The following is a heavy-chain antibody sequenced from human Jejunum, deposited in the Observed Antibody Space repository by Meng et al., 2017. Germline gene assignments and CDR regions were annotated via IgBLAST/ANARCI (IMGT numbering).Heavy chain of an antibody. CDR3: ARDHMGSLDY. Sequence: QVHLQWSGPGLVRPSATLSLICTVSGGSVSRAGYQWGWIRQPPGKGLEWIGYASTNYNPSLKSRVTISLDTSRNQFSLSLSSVTAADTAVYYCARDHMGSLDYWGQGILVTVSS. CDR1: GGSVSRAGYQ. J-gene: IGHJ4*02. D-gene: IGHD1-26*01. V-gene: IGHV4-61*08. CDR2: AST.